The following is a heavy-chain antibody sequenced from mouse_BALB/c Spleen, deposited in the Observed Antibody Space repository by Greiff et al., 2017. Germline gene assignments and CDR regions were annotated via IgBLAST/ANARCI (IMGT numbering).Heavy chain of an antibody. CDR1: GFNIKDYY. Sequence: EVKLEESGAELVRPGALVKLSCKASGFNIKDYYMHWVKQRPEQGLEWIGWIDPENGNTIYDPKFQGKASITADTSSNTAYLQLSSLTSEDTAVYYCARRRAMDYWGQGTSVTVSS. V-gene: IGHV14-1*02. CDR3: ARRRAMDY. CDR2: IDPENGNT. J-gene: IGHJ4*01.